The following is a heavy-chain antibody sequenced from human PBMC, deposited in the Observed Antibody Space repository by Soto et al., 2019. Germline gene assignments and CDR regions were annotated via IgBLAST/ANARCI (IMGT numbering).Heavy chain of an antibody. Sequence: SVKVSCKASGGTLSSYAISWVRQAPGQGLEWMGGIIPIFGTANYAQKFQGRVTITADESTSTAYMELSSLRSEDTAVYYCASNIVVVTAIGIGYYYYGMDVWGQGTTVTVSS. CDR2: IIPIFGTA. CDR1: GGTLSSYA. CDR3: ASNIVVVTAIGIGYYYYGMDV. J-gene: IGHJ6*02. V-gene: IGHV1-69*13. D-gene: IGHD2-21*02.